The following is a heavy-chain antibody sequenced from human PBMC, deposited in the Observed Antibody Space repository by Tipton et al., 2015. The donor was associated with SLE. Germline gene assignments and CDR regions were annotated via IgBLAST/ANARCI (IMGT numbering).Heavy chain of an antibody. Sequence: TLSLTCAVSGGSISSSNWWSWVRRPPGKGLEWIGEIYHSGSTNYNPSLKSRVTISVDKSKNQFSLKLSSVTAADTAVYYCARLSVDGSGSGDAFDIWGQGTMVTVSS. CDR2: IYHSGST. J-gene: IGHJ3*02. V-gene: IGHV4-4*02. CDR3: ARLSVDGSGSGDAFDI. D-gene: IGHD3-10*01. CDR1: GGSISSSNW.